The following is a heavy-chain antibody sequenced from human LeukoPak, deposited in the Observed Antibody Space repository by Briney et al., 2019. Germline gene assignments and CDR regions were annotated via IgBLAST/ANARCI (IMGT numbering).Heavy chain of an antibody. CDR2: ISAYNGNT. V-gene: IGHV1-18*01. J-gene: IGHJ5*02. CDR1: GYTFTSYG. Sequence: ASVKVSCKASGYTFTSYGISWVRQAPGQGLEWMGWISAYNGNTNYAQKHQGRVTMTTDTSTSTAYMELRSLRSDDTAVYYCARVRDSWSPTNPQLNWFDPWGQGTLVTVSS. CDR3: ARVRDSWSPTNPQLNWFDP. D-gene: IGHD1-26*01.